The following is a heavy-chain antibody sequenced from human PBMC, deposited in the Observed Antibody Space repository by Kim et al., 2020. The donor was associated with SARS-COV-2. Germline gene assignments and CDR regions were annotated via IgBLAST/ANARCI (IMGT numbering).Heavy chain of an antibody. Sequence: YTVSVKGRIPINPDTSKNQFSLQLNSVTPEDTAVYYCARATVVTGRGMDVWGQGTTVTVSS. D-gene: IGHD4-17*01. V-gene: IGHV6-1*01. CDR3: ARATVVTGRGMDV. J-gene: IGHJ6*02.